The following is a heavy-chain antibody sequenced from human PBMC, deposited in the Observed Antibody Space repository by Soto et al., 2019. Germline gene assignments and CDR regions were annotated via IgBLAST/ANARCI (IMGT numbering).Heavy chain of an antibody. D-gene: IGHD3-3*01. CDR3: ARAQRGLRFLEWLPTYGMDV. J-gene: IGHJ6*02. V-gene: IGHV4-31*03. CDR2: IYYRGNT. Sequence: SETLSLTCTVSGASISSGAYYWSWIHQHPGKGLEWIGYIYYRGNTYYNPSLKSRVNISVDTSKNQLSLKLNSVSAADTAVYYCARAQRGLRFLEWLPTYGMDVWGQGTTVTVSS. CDR1: GASISSGAYY.